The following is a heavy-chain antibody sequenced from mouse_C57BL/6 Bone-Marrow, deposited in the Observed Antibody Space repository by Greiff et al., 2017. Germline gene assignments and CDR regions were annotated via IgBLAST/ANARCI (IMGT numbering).Heavy chain of an antibody. Sequence: EVHLVESGGDLVKPGGSLKLSCAASGFTFSSYGMSWVRQTPDKRLEWVATISSGGSYTYYPDSVKGRFTISRDNAKNTLYLQMSSLKSEDTAMYYCARQGYDYLDYWGQGTTRTVSS. CDR1: GFTFSSYG. J-gene: IGHJ2*01. D-gene: IGHD2-3*01. CDR2: ISSGGSYT. V-gene: IGHV5-6*01. CDR3: ARQGYDYLDY.